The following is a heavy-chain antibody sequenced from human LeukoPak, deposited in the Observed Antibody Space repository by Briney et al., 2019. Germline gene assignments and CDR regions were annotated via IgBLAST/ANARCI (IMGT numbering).Heavy chain of an antibody. CDR2: INPNSGGT. J-gene: IGHJ4*02. CDR3: ARDSRSDYYDSSGYYLFDY. CDR1: GYTFTGYY. V-gene: IGHV1-2*02. D-gene: IGHD3-22*01. Sequence: GASVKVCCKASGYTFTGYYMHWVRQAPGQGVEWMGWINPNSGGTNYAQKFQGRVTMTRDTSISTAYMELSRLRSDDTAVYYCARDSRSDYYDSSGYYLFDYWGQGTLVTVSS.